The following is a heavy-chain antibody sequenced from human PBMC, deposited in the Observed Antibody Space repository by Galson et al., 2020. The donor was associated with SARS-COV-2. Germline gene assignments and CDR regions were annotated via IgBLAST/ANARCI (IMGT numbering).Heavy chain of an antibody. CDR1: GYSFTNYW. V-gene: IGHV5-51*01. D-gene: IGHD1-1*01. CDR2: IYPEDSDT. Sequence: GASLKTYCKGSGYSFTNYWIGWVRQMPGKGLELMGIIYPEDSDTTYSPSFQGLVTISADKSIGTAYLQWSSLKASDSAMYYCAKGVRPTAKYYCDSWGQGTLVAVCS. J-gene: IGHJ4*02. CDR3: AKGVRPTAKYYCDS.